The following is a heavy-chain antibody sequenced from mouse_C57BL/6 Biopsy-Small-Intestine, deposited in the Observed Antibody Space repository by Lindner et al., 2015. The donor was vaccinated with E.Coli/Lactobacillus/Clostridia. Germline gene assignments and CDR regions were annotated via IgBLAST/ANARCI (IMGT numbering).Heavy chain of an antibody. Sequence: VQLQESGPELVKPGASVKISCKASGYTFTDYNMDWVKQSHGKSLEWIGYIYPNNGGTGYNQKFKSKATLTVDKSSSTAYMELHSLTSEDSAVYYCARRRLGLPHYFDYWGRGTTLTVSS. D-gene: IGHD3-2*01. CDR1: GYTFTDYN. CDR2: IYPNNGGT. J-gene: IGHJ2*01. V-gene: IGHV1-34*02. CDR3: ARRRLGLPHYFDY.